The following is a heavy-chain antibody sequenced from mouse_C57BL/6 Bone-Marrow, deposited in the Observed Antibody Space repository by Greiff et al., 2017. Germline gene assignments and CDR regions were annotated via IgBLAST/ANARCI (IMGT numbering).Heavy chain of an antibody. CDR1: GYTFTSYG. CDR3: ARRRYYGAAWFAC. D-gene: IGHD1-1*01. CDR2: IYPRSGNT. J-gene: IGHJ3*01. V-gene: IGHV1-81*01. Sequence: QVQLKQSGAELARPGASVKLSCKASGYTFTSYGISWVKQRTGQGLEWIGEIYPRSGNTYYNEKFKGKDTLTADKSSSTAYMELRSLTSEDCAVYVYARRRYYGAAWFACWGQGTLVTVSA.